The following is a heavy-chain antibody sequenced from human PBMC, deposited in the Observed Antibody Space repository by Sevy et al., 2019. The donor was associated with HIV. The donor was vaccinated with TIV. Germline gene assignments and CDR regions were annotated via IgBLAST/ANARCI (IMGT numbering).Heavy chain of an antibody. Sequence: GGSLRLSCAASGFTFSSYDMHWVRQATGGGLEWVSGISTTGDTFYLGSVKGRFTIPKENAKNSFYLQMNSLRAGDTAVYYCARVVYYYDRTAPRVAQTRFDPWGQGTLVTVSS. CDR2: ISTTGDT. V-gene: IGHV3-13*01. CDR1: GFTFSSYD. J-gene: IGHJ5*02. CDR3: ARVVYYYDRTAPRVAQTRFDP. D-gene: IGHD3-22*01.